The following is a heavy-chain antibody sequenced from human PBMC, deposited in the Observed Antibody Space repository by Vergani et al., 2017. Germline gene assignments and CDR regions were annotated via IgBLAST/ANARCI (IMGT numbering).Heavy chain of an antibody. Sequence: QVQLQQWGAGLLKPSETLSLTCAVYGGSFSGYYWSWIRQPPGKGLERIGEINHSGRTNYNPSLKSRVTISVDTSKNQFSLKLSSVTAADTAVYYCYYSSGWYHDYWGQGTLVTVSS. D-gene: IGHD6-19*01. J-gene: IGHJ4*02. CDR2: INHSGRT. CDR3: YYSSGWYHDY. V-gene: IGHV4-34*01. CDR1: GGSFSGYY.